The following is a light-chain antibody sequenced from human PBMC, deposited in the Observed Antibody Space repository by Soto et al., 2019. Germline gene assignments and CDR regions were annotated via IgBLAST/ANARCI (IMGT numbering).Light chain of an antibody. CDR2: AAS. V-gene: IGKV1-9*01. CDR3: QQLNSYPLT. J-gene: IGKJ4*01. CDR1: QGISSY. Sequence: DIQLTQSPSFLSASIGDRVTITCRASQGISSYLAWYQQKPGTAPNLLISAASTLQSGVPSRFSGSGSGTEFTLTISSLQPEDFANYYCQQLNSYPLTFGGGTKVEIK.